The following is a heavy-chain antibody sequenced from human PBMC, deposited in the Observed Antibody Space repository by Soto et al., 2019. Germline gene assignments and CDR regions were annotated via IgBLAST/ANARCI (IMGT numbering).Heavy chain of an antibody. Sequence: SETLSLTCTVSGGSISSYYWSWIRQPPGKGLEWIGYIYYSGSTNYNPSLKSRVTISVDTSKNQFSLKLSSVTAADTAVYYCARHNGQQLESDAFDIWGQGTMVTVSS. CDR1: GGSISSYY. D-gene: IGHD6-13*01. V-gene: IGHV4-59*08. J-gene: IGHJ3*02. CDR2: IYYSGST. CDR3: ARHNGQQLESDAFDI.